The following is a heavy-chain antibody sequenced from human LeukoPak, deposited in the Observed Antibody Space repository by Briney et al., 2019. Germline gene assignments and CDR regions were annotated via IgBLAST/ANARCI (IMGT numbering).Heavy chain of an antibody. CDR2: IYYSGST. CDR1: GGSISSYY. V-gene: IGHV4-59*01. D-gene: IGHD3-10*01. Sequence: PSETLSLTCTVSGGSISSYYWSWIRQPPGKGLEWIGYIYYSGSTNYNPSLKSRVTISVDTSKNQFSLKLSSVTAADTAVYYCARVLAYGSGSYYNPLYYYGMDIWGQGTTVTVSS. J-gene: IGHJ6*02. CDR3: ARVLAYGSGSYYNPLYYYGMDI.